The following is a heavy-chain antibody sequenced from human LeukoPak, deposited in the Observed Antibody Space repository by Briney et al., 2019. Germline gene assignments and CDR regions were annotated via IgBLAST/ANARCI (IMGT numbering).Heavy chain of an antibody. Sequence: PSETLSLTCTVSGGSISSYYWSWIRQPPGKGLEWIGYIYYSGSTNYNPSLKSRVTISVDTSKNQFSLKLSSVTAADTAVYYCASIRIAAAGTVSYFDYWGQGTLVTVSS. CDR2: IYYSGST. CDR1: GGSISSYY. CDR3: ASIRIAAAGTVSYFDY. J-gene: IGHJ4*02. D-gene: IGHD6-13*01. V-gene: IGHV4-59*01.